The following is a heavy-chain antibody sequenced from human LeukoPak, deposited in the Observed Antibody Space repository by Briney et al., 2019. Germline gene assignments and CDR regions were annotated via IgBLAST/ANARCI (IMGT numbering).Heavy chain of an antibody. J-gene: IGHJ4*02. Sequence: SETLSLTCTVSGVAISVFYWSCIRQPPGKGLEWIGYIHHSGSTHYSPSLQSRVTISLDTSKSQVSLKLSSVTAADTAVYYCARVFQGMRYTFDQWGQGTVLTVS. CDR2: IHHSGST. CDR3: ARVFQGMRYTFDQ. D-gene: IGHD2-21*01. CDR1: GVAISVFY. V-gene: IGHV4-59*01.